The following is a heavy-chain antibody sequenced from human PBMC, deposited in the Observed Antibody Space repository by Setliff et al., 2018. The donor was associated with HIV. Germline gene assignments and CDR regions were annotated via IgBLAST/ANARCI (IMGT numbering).Heavy chain of an antibody. Sequence: SETLSLTCTVSGGSISSSGNYWTWIRQRPGKGLEWIGYIYYTGSTYYHPSLKSRVLISVDTSNNLVSLSLRSVTAADTAVYYCARDLSPYGSGDPYYYYGMDVWGQGTTVTVSS. CDR2: IYYTGST. V-gene: IGHV4-31*03. D-gene: IGHD3-10*01. J-gene: IGHJ6*02. CDR3: ARDLSPYGSGDPYYYYGMDV. CDR1: GGSISSSGNY.